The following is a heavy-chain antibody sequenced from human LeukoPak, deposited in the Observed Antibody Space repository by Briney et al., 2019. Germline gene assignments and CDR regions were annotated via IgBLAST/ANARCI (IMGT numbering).Heavy chain of an antibody. CDR1: GGSIRSYY. D-gene: IGHD6-13*01. V-gene: IGHV4-59*08. CDR3: ARVVQQLVPFDY. CDR2: IYYSGNT. Sequence: SETLSLTCTVSGGSIRSYYWNWIRQPPGKGLEWIAYIYYSGNTNYNPSLKSRVTISVDTSKNQFSLKLSSVTAADTAVYYCARVVQQLVPFDYWGQGTLVTVSS. J-gene: IGHJ4*02.